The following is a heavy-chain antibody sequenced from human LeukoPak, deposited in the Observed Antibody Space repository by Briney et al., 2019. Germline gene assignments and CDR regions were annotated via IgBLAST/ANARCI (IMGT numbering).Heavy chain of an antibody. CDR2: VNPNSGGT. CDR3: ASATVTTYYYYYYIDV. V-gene: IGHV1-2*06. D-gene: IGHD4-17*01. Sequence: GASVKVSCKASGYTFTGYYMHWVRQAPGQGLEWVGRVNPNSGGTNYAQKFQGRVTMTRDTSISTAYMELSRLRSDDTAVYYCASATVTTYYYYYYIDVWGKGTTVTVSS. CDR1: GYTFTGYY. J-gene: IGHJ6*03.